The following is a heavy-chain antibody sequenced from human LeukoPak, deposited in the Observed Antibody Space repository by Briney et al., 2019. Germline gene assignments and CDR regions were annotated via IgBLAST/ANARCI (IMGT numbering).Heavy chain of an antibody. V-gene: IGHV3-23*01. CDR3: AKRGVVIRVILVGFHKEAYYFES. D-gene: IGHD3/OR15-3a*01. Sequence: GGSLRLSCAVSGITLSNYGMSWVRQAPGKGLEWVAGISDSGGSTNYADSVKGRFTISRDNPKNTLYLQMNSLRAEDTAFYFCAKRGVVIRVILVGFHKEAYYFESWGQGALVTVSS. CDR1: GITLSNYG. J-gene: IGHJ4*02. CDR2: ISDSGGST.